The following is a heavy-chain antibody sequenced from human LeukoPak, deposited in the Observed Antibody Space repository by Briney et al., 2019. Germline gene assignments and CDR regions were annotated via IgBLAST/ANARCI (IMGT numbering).Heavy chain of an antibody. D-gene: IGHD3-22*01. Sequence: PGGSLRLSCAASGFTFSSYAMSWVRQAPGKGLVWVSRISGDEIWTSYADSVKGRFTISRDNAKNSLYLQMNSLRAEDTALYYCAKGRIRLSPVVIGDAFDIWGQGTMVTVSS. J-gene: IGHJ3*02. CDR2: ISGDEIWT. CDR1: GFTFSSYA. V-gene: IGHV3-74*01. CDR3: AKGRIRLSPVVIGDAFDI.